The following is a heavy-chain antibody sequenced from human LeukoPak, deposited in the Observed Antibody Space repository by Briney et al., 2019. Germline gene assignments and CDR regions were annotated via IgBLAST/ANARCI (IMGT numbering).Heavy chain of an antibody. CDR1: GGTFSSYA. CDR2: IIPIFGTA. D-gene: IGHD6-13*01. CDR3: ARDKRSSWSQLDYYYYGMDV. Sequence: SVKVSCKASGGTFSSYAIGWVRQAPGQGLEWMGGIIPIFGTANYAQKFQGRVTITADESTSTAYMELSSLRSEDTAVYYCARDKRSSWSQLDYYYYGMDVWGKGTTVTVSS. J-gene: IGHJ6*04. V-gene: IGHV1-69*13.